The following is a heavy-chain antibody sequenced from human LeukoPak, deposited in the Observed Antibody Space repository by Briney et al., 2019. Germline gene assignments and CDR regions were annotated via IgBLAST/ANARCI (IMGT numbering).Heavy chain of an antibody. CDR1: GYTFTSYG. J-gene: IGHJ6*03. CDR3: ARVPPSFHYGDHYYYYYYYMDV. V-gene: IGHV1-18*01. Sequence: ASVKVSCKASGYTFTSYGISWVRQAPGQGLEWMGWISAYNGNTNYAQKLQGRVTMTTDTSTSTAYMELRSLRSDDTAVYYCARVPPSFHYGDHYYYYYYYMDVRGKGTTVTVSS. CDR2: ISAYNGNT. D-gene: IGHD4-17*01.